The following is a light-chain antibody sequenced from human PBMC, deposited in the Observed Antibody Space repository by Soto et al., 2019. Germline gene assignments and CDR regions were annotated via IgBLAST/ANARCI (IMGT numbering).Light chain of an antibody. CDR3: QQRPDWPLT. CDR1: QSVSSY. V-gene: IGKV3-11*01. CDR2: DTS. J-gene: IGKJ1*01. Sequence: EIVLTQSPATVSLSPGDRATLSCRASQSVSSYFAWYQQKPGQAPRLLIYDTSNRATGIPARFSGSGSGTDFTLTLSSLEPEDFAVYYCQQRPDWPLTFGQGTRVEIK.